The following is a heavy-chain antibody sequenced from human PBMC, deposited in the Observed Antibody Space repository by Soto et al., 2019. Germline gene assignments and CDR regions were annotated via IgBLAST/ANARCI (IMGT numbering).Heavy chain of an antibody. CDR2: INPLPTSGST. V-gene: IGHV1-46*01. CDR1: GYIFTNYY. Sequence: ASVKVSCKASGYIFTNYYIHWVRPAPGQGLEWMAIINPLPTSGSTNYAQKFQGRVTVTRDTSKSTVYLELSSLISDDTAVYYCARDLAAAAYWGQGTLVTVSS. J-gene: IGHJ4*02. CDR3: ARDLAAAAY. D-gene: IGHD6-13*01.